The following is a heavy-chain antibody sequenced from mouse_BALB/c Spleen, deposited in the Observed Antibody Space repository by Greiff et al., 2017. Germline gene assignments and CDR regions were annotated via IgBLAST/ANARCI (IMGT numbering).Heavy chain of an antibody. Sequence: QVQLQQSAAELARPGASVKMSCKASGYTFTSYTMHWVKQRPGQGLEWIGYINPSSGYTEYNQKFKDKTTLTADKSSSTAYMQLSSLTSEDSAFYDCEGKDGNDDWGQGTLVTVSA. CDR2: INPSSGYT. CDR3: EGKDGNDD. CDR1: GYTFTSYT. D-gene: IGHD2-2*01. J-gene: IGHJ3*01. V-gene: IGHV1-4*02.